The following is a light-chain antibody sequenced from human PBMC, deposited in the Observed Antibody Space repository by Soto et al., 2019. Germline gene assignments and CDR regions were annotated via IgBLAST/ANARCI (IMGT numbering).Light chain of an antibody. CDR3: QQYNNWPLT. CDR1: QSVSND. Sequence: EIVMTQSPATLSVSPGESATHSCRASQSVSNDLAWYQQKPGQAPRLLIYGASARATGILARFSGSGSGTEFTLTIGSLQSEDFAVYFCQQYNNWPLTFGGGTKVEIK. V-gene: IGKV3-15*01. CDR2: GAS. J-gene: IGKJ4*01.